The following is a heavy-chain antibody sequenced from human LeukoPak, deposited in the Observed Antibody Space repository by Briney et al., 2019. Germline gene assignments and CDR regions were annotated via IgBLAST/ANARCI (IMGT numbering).Heavy chain of an antibody. V-gene: IGHV3-7*01. J-gene: IGHJ4*02. D-gene: IGHD1-26*01. CDR3: ARGYSGSL. Sequence: QPGGSLRLSCAASGLTFSSYWMSWVRQAPGKGLEWVANIKQDGSEKYYVDSVKGRFTISRDNAKNSQYLQMNSLRAEDTAVYYCARGYSGSLWGQGTLVTVSS. CDR2: IKQDGSEK. CDR1: GLTFSSYW.